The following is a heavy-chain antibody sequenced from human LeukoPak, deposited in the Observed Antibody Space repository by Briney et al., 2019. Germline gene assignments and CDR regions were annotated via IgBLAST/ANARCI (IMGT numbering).Heavy chain of an antibody. J-gene: IGHJ6*02. V-gene: IGHV4-30-4*01. CDR2: IYYSGST. D-gene: IGHD2-2*01. Sequence: PSGTLSLTCTVSGGSISSGDYYWSWIRQPPGRGLEWIGYIYYSGSTYYNPSLKSRVTISVDTSKNQFSLKLSSVTAADTAVYYCARTRDANAYYYYYGMDVWGQGTTVTVSS. CDR3: ARTRDANAYYYYYGMDV. CDR1: GGSISSGDYY.